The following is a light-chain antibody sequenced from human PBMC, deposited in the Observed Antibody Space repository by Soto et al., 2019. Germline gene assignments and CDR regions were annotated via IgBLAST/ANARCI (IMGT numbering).Light chain of an antibody. CDR3: MQALHTPRLT. J-gene: IGKJ4*01. V-gene: IGKV2-28*01. Sequence: DIVMTQSPLSLPVTPGEPASISCRSSQSLLHSNGYNYLDWYLQKPGQSPQLLIYLGSNRASGVPDRFSGSGSGTDFTLKISRVEAEDVGVYYFMQALHTPRLTFGGGTKVEIK. CDR2: LGS. CDR1: QSLLHSNGYNY.